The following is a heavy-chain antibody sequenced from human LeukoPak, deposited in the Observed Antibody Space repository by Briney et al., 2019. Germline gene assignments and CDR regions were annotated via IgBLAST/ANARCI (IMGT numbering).Heavy chain of an antibody. V-gene: IGHV3-7*01. CDR3: ARDPYSSGYLFAFDI. CDR1: ELTFSGYW. Sequence: GGSLRLSCAASELTFSGYWMNWVRQAPGKGLQWVGNIRQDGGQTHYSDSVKGRFTISRDNAKRSLYLQMNSLRPEDTAVYYCARDPYSSGYLFAFDIWGRGTMVTVSS. D-gene: IGHD6-19*01. J-gene: IGHJ3*02. CDR2: IRQDGGQT.